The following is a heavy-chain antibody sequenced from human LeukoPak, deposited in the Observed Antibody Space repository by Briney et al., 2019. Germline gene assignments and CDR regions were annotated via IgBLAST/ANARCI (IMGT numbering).Heavy chain of an antibody. V-gene: IGHV3-7*01. CDR2: IKQDGSEK. Sequence: GGSLRLSCAGSGYTFTTFWMRWVRQAPGKELEWVDNIKQDGSEKYYVDSVKGRFTISRDNAKNSLYLQMNSLRAEDTAVYYCARDGDGDNLPPFDFWGQGTMVTVSS. CDR1: GYTFTTFW. J-gene: IGHJ3*01. CDR3: ARDGDGDNLPPFDF. D-gene: IGHD4-17*01.